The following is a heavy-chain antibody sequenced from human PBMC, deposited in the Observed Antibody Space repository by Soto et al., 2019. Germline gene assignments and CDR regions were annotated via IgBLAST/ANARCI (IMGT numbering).Heavy chain of an antibody. V-gene: IGHV4-61*01. CDR2: IYYSGTT. J-gene: IGHJ3*02. D-gene: IGHD3-16*02. CDR1: GGSVSSGSYY. Sequence: PSETLSLTCTVSGGSVSSGSYYWSWIRQPPGKGLEWIGYIYYSGTTSYNPSLKSRATISVDTSKKQFSLKLSSVTAADTAVYYCARADDYVWGSYRQGAFDIWARGQWSPSPQ. CDR3: ARADDYVWGSYRQGAFDI.